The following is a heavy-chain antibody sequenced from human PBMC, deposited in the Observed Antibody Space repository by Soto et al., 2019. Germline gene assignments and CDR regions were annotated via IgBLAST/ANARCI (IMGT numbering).Heavy chain of an antibody. Sequence: SGPTLVHPTHPLTLPCTFSGFPLSTSGMCVGWVRQPPGKALEWIAIIDWHDDKYYSTSLRTRLTISKDTSKNHVVLTLSNMDPVDTATYYCARIAVAAAGFYGIDVWGQGTTVTVSS. V-gene: IGHV2-70*20. D-gene: IGHD6-13*01. CDR1: GFPLSTSGMC. CDR2: IDWHDDK. CDR3: ARIAVAAAGFYGIDV. J-gene: IGHJ6*02.